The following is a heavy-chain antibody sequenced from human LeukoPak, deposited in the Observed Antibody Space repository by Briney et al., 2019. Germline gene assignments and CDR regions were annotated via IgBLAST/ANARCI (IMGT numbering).Heavy chain of an antibody. D-gene: IGHD3-10*01. CDR1: GYTFTSYD. V-gene: IGHV1-8*01. CDR2: MDPNSGNT. J-gene: IGHJ6*03. Sequence: ASVKVSCKDSGYTFTSYDINWVRQATGQGLEWMGWMDPNSGNTGYAQNCQRRVTMTRNTSINTAYMELSSLRSEDTAVYYCARGLRSGGLLWFREFMPPGIGHNYYYYYMDVWGKGTTVTVSS. CDR3: ARGLRSGGLLWFREFMPPGIGHNYYYYYMDV.